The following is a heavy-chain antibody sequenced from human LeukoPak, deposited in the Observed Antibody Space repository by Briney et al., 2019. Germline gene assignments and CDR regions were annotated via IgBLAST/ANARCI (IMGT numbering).Heavy chain of an antibody. J-gene: IGHJ5*01. CDR1: GFTFSMYW. CDR2: IKGDGNEK. D-gene: IGHD3-10*01. V-gene: IGHV3-7*01. Sequence: GGSLRLSCEVSGFTFSMYWMTWVRQAPGKGLEWVANIKGDGNEKNYVDSVKGRFSISRDNARNSLYLQMDSLRAEDTAVYYCAKEGAYPIITYDSWGQGALVTVSS. CDR3: AKEGAYPIITYDS.